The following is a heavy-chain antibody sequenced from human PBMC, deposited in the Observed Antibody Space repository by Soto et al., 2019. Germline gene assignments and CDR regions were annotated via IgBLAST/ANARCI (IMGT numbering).Heavy chain of an antibody. CDR1: GFSLTTSGVG. V-gene: IGHV2-5*02. CDR3: AHRVLRTVFGLVPTPAFYFDF. CDR2: IYWDDDK. J-gene: IGHJ4*02. Sequence: QITLNESGPTQVKPRQTLTLTCTFSGFSLTTSGVGVGWIRQSPGKAPEWLALIYWDDDKRYSPSLKSRLTSTKNPPKNQLALTMAALAPAKTAPYYCAHRVLRTVFGLVPTPAFYFDFGGQGTPVAFSS. D-gene: IGHD3-3*01.